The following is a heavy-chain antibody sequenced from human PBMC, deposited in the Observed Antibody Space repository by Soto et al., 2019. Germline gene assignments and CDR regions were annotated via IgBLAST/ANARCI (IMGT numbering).Heavy chain of an antibody. CDR3: ARDGGPDDFWSGYPNWFDP. D-gene: IGHD3-3*01. J-gene: IGHJ5*02. CDR1: GYSISSGYY. V-gene: IGHV4-38-2*02. Sequence: SETLSLTCAVSGYSISSGYYWGWIRQPPGKVLEWIGSIYHSGSTYYNPSLKSRVTISVDTSKNQFSLKLSSVTAADTAVYYCARDGGPDDFWSGYPNWFDPWGQGTLVTVSS. CDR2: IYHSGST.